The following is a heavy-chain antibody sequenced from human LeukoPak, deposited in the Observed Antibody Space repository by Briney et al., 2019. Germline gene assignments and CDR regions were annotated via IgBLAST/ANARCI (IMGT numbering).Heavy chain of an antibody. CDR3: ARLSGDRNWFDP. CDR1: GYTFTGYY. J-gene: IGHJ5*02. V-gene: IGHV1-2*02. D-gene: IGHD2-21*01. CDR2: INPNSGGT. Sequence: GASVKVSCKASGYTFTGYYMHWVRQARGQGRECMGWINPNSGGTNYAQKFQGRVTMTRDTSISTAYMELSRLRSDDTAVFYYARLSGDRNWFDPWGQGILVTVSS.